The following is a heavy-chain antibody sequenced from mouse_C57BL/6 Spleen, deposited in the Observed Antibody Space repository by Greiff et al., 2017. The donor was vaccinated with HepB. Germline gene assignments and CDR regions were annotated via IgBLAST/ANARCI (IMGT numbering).Heavy chain of an antibody. CDR2: ISGGGGNT. Sequence: EVHLVESGGGLVKPGGSLKLSCAASGFTFSSYTMSWVRQTPEKRLEWVATISGGGGNTYYPDSVKGRFTISRDNAKNTLYLQMSSLRSEDTALYYCARHMPTNFDYWGQGTTLTVSS. CDR3: ARHMPTNFDY. J-gene: IGHJ2*01. V-gene: IGHV5-9*01. D-gene: IGHD2-10*01. CDR1: GFTFSSYT.